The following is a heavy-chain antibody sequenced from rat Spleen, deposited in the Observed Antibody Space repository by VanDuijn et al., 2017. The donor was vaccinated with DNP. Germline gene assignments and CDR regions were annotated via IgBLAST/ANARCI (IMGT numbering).Heavy chain of an antibody. D-gene: IGHD1-7*01. J-gene: IGHJ2*01. CDR1: GFSLPMYH. V-gene: IGHV2-32*01. Sequence: QVQLKESGPGLVQPSQTLSLTCTVSGFSLPMYHVHWIRQPPGKGLEWMGIVWSNGDTSYNSLLKSRLSISRDTSKSQVFLKMNGLQTEDTATYYCSRGDYSDGGQGVRSTVSS. CDR3: SRGDYSD. CDR2: VWSNGDT.